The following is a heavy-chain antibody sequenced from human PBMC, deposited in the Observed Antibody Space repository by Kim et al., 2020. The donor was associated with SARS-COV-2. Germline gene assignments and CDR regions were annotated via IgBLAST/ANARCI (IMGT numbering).Heavy chain of an antibody. V-gene: IGHV3-48*03. J-gene: IGHJ6*02. CDR1: GFTFSSYE. Sequence: GGSLRLSCAASGFTFSSYEMNWVRQAPGKGLEWVSYISSSGSTIYYADSVKGRFTISRDNAKNSLYLQMNSLRAEDTAVYYCAREGMEYYYYYGMDVWGQGTTVTVSS. CDR3: AREGMEYYYYYGMDV. CDR2: ISSSGSTI. D-gene: IGHD1-1*01.